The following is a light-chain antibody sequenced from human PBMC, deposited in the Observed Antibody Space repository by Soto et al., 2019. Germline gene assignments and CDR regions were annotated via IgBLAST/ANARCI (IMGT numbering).Light chain of an antibody. V-gene: IGLV2-11*01. J-gene: IGLJ1*01. Sequence: QSALAQPRSVSGSPGQLLTIPCTGTSSDVDDYRYVSWYQQYPGKAPKLVIYDGNKRPSGVPDRFSGSNSGNTASLTISGLQAEDEADYYCCSYVTTPEIFGTGTKVTVL. CDR3: CSYVTTPEI. CDR1: SSDVDDYRY. CDR2: DGN.